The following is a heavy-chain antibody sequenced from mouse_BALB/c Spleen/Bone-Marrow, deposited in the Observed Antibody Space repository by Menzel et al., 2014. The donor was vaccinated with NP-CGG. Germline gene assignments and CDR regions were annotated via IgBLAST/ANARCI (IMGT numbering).Heavy chain of an antibody. Sequence: QVQLQQSGAELVRPGTSVKVSCKASGYAFTNYLIEWVKQRPGQGLEWIGVINPGSGGTNYNEKFKGKATLTADKSSSTAYMQLSSLTSDDSAVYFCARREDYDLDYWGQGTTRTVSS. CDR1: GYAFTNYL. CDR3: ARREDYDLDY. CDR2: INPGSGGT. D-gene: IGHD2-4*01. V-gene: IGHV1-54*01. J-gene: IGHJ2*01.